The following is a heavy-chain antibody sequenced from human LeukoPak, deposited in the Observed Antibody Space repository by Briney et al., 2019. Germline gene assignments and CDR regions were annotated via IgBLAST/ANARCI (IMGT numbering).Heavy chain of an antibody. V-gene: IGHV3-7*03. CDR3: ARGLDQIFKKILGAPNSLELGSLGY. Sequence: GGSLRLSCAASGFTFSSYWMSWVRQAPGKGLEWVANIKQDGSEKYYVDSVKGRFTISRDNAKNSLYLQMNSLRAEDTAVYYCARGLDQIFKKILGAPNSLELGSLGYWGQGTLVTVSS. D-gene: IGHD1-26*01. CDR2: IKQDGSEK. J-gene: IGHJ4*02. CDR1: GFTFSSYW.